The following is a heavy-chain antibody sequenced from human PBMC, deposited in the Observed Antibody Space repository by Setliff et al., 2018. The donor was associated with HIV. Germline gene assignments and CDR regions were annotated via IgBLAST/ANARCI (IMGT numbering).Heavy chain of an antibody. J-gene: IGHJ5*02. CDR3: ATAGGRSWFDP. CDR1: GYTFSSYG. Sequence: GASVKVSCKASGYTFSSYGISWVRQAPGQGLEWMGWISGYNGNTNYARKFQGRVTMTRDTSISTAYMELNSLRSDDTAVYYCATAGGRSWFDPWGPGTLVTVSS. V-gene: IGHV1-18*01. CDR2: ISGYNGNT. D-gene: IGHD3-16*01.